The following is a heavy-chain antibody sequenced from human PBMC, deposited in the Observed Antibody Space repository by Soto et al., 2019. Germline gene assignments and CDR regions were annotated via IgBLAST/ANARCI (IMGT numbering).Heavy chain of an antibody. CDR1: GYTFTSYD. J-gene: IGHJ4*02. CDR2: MNPNSGNT. D-gene: IGHD2-2*01. CDR3: ARHSGYCSSTSCYGFDY. V-gene: IGHV1-8*01. Sequence: ASVKVSCKASGYTFTSYDINWVRQATGQGLEWMGWMNPNSGNTGYAQKFQGRVTMTRNTSISTAYMELSSVTAADTAVYYCARHSGYCSSTSCYGFDYWGQGTLVTVSS.